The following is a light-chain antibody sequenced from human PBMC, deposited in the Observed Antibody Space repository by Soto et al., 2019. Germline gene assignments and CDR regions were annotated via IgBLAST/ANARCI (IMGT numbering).Light chain of an antibody. CDR2: DAS. Sequence: EIVLTQSPGTLSLSPGERATLSGRASQSVSSSYLAWYQQKPGRAPKLLIYDASTLESGVPSRFSGSGSGTEFTLTISSLQPDDFATYYCQQLAGFPITFGQGTRLEIK. V-gene: IGKV3D-7*01. J-gene: IGKJ5*01. CDR1: QSVSSSY. CDR3: QQLAGFPIT.